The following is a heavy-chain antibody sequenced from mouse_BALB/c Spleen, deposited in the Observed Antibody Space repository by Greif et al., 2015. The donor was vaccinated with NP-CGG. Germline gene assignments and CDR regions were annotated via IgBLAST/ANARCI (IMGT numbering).Heavy chain of an antibody. CDR2: TNPSTGYT. D-gene: IGHD4-1*01. CDR1: GYTFTSHW. CDR3: ANWDAY. J-gene: IGHJ3*01. V-gene: IGHV1-7*01. Sequence: QVQLQQSGAELAKPGASVKMSCKASGYTFTSHWMHWVKQRPGQGLEWIGYTNPSTGYTEYNQKFKDKATLTADKSSSPAYMQLSSLTSEDSAVYYCANWDAYWGQGTLVTVSA.